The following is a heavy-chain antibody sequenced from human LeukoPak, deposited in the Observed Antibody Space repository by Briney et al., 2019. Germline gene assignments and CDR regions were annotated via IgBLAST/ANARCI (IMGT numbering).Heavy chain of an antibody. D-gene: IGHD3-9*01. CDR3: ARDGSTKLRYFDWLSFDY. V-gene: IGHV3-48*01. Sequence: PGGSLRLSCAASGFIFTRDSMNWVRQAPGKGLEWVAYINGGGSPIYYADSVRGRFTISRDNADNSLYLHMNSLRAGDTAVYYCARDGSTKLRYFDWLSFDYWGQGTLVTVSS. CDR2: INGGGSPI. CDR1: GFIFTRDS. J-gene: IGHJ4*02.